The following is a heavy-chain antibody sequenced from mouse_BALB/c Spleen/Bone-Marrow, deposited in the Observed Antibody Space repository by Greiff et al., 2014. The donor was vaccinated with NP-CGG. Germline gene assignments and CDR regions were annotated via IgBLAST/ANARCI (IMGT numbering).Heavy chain of an antibody. J-gene: IGHJ2*01. D-gene: IGHD2-2*01. CDR3: AGSGGYDGFSY. CDR1: GYTFTSYW. Sequence: QVQLQQSGAELAKPGASVKMSCKASGYTFTSYWMHWVKQRPGQGLEWIGYINPSTGYTEYNQKFKDKATLTADKSSSTAYMQLSSRTSEDPAVYYCAGSGGYDGFSYWGQGTTLTVSS. V-gene: IGHV1-7*01. CDR2: INPSTGYT.